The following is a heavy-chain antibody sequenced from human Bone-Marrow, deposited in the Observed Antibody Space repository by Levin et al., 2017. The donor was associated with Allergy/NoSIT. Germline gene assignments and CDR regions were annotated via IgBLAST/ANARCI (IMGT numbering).Heavy chain of an antibody. CDR3: ARDLTVNPHPAWLDY. CDR1: GYTFTGYY. V-gene: IGHV1-2*02. CDR2: INPNSGGT. J-gene: IGHJ4*02. Sequence: GESLKISCKASGYTFTGYYMHWVRQAPGQGLEWMGWINPNSGGTTYAQKFQGRVTMTRDTSISTAYMELSRLRSDDTAVYYCARDLTVNPHPAWLDYWGQGTLVTVSS. D-gene: IGHD4-11*01.